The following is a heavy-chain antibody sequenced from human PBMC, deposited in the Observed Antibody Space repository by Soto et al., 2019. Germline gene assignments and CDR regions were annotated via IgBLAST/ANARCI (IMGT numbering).Heavy chain of an antibody. D-gene: IGHD2-21*01. J-gene: IGHJ4*02. V-gene: IGHV4-59*01. CDR3: ARGRDCYNFGFDY. CDR2: IYYSGST. Sequence: PSETLSLTCTVSGGSISSYYWSWIRQPPGKGLEWIGYIYYSGSTNYNPSLKSRVTISVDTSKNQFSLKLSSVTAADTVVYYCARGRDCYNFGFDYWGEGTLVTISS. CDR1: GGSISSYY.